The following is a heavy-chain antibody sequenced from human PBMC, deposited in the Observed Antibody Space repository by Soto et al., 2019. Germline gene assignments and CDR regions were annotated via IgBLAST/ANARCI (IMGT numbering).Heavy chain of an antibody. CDR2: INPSGGST. J-gene: IGHJ6*02. CDR1: GYTFTSYY. Sequence: GASVKVSCKASGYTFTSYYMHWVRQAPGQGLEWMGIINPSGGSTSYAQKFQGRVTMTRDTSTSTVYMELSSLRSEDTAVYYCAREEQLVLALGYGMDVWGQGTTVTVSS. V-gene: IGHV1-46*01. D-gene: IGHD6-13*01. CDR3: AREEQLVLALGYGMDV.